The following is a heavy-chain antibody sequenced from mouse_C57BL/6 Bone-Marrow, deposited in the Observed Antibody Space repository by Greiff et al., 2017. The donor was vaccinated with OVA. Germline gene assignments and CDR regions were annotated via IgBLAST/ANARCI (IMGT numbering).Heavy chain of an antibody. J-gene: IGHJ4*01. CDR3: ARHRSIRPMDY. V-gene: IGHV1-82*01. D-gene: IGHD2-3*01. Sequence: QVQLQQSGPELVKPGASVKISCTASGYAFSSSWMNWVKQRPGKGLEWIGRIYPGDGDTNYNGKFKGKATLTADKSSSTAYMQLSSLTSEDSAVYFCARHRSIRPMDYWGQGTSVTVSS. CDR2: IYPGDGDT. CDR1: GYAFSSSW.